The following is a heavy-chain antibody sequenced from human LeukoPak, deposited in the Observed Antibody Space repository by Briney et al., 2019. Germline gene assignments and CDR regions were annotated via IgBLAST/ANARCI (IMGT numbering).Heavy chain of an antibody. CDR2: ISGSAGGT. D-gene: IGHD5-12*01. CDR3: AKGAGYSGHDLSSYFVY. Sequence: GGSLRLSCAASEFTFSSYAMSWVRQAPGKGLEWVSAISGSAGGTYYADSVTGRFTISRDNSKNTLYLLMHSLRAEDTAVYYCAKGAGYSGHDLSSYFVYWGQGILVTVSS. V-gene: IGHV3-23*01. J-gene: IGHJ4*02. CDR1: EFTFSSYA.